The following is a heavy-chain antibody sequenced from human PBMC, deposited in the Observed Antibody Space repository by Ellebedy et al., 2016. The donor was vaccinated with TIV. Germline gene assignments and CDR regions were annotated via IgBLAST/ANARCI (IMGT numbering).Heavy chain of an antibody. D-gene: IGHD2-21*01. CDR1: GFTFSSYA. V-gene: IGHV3-23*01. CDR2: ISAGGGST. CDR3: ARESVVIAYNWFDP. Sequence: GGSLRLSXAASGFTFSSYAMSWVRQAPGKGLEWVSSISAGGGSTYYADSVKGRFTISRDNSKNTLYLQMNSLRAEDTAVYYCARESVVIAYNWFDPWGQGTLVTVSS. J-gene: IGHJ5*02.